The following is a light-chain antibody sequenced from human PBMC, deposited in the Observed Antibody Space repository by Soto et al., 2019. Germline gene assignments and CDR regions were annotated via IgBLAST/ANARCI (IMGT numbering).Light chain of an antibody. CDR2: DTS. Sequence: QAVVTQEPSLTVSAGGTGTLTCASSTGAVTSGHHPYWFQQKPGQAPRILIFDTSNRRSWTPARFSGSLLGGQAALTLSGAQPEDEAEYYCLLTFRGPWVFGGGTKVTVL. V-gene: IGLV7-46*01. J-gene: IGLJ3*02. CDR1: TGAVTSGHH. CDR3: LLTFRGPWV.